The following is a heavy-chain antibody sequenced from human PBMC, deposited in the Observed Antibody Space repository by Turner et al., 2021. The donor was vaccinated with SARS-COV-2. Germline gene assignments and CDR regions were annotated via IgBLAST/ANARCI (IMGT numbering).Heavy chain of an antibody. J-gene: IGHJ4*02. CDR1: GFTFSTYA. CDR3: VFYGSTAEY. CDR2: VSSNGDFT. D-gene: IGHD4-17*01. Sequence: EVQLVASGGGLVQPGGSRRLSCSASGFTFSTYAMHWVRQAPGKGLEYLSVVSSNGDFTYYSDSVKGRFIISRDNSENTLYLQMSSLRPADTAVYYCVFYGSTAEYWGQGTLVSVSS. V-gene: IGHV3-64D*06.